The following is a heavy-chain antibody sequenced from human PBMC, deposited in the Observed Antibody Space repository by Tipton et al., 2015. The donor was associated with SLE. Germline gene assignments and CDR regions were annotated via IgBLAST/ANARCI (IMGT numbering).Heavy chain of an antibody. CDR3: ARLDGDPGDY. CDR1: GGSISSYY. V-gene: IGHV4-4*08. D-gene: IGHD4-17*01. J-gene: IGHJ4*02. Sequence: LRLSCTVSGGSISSYYWSWIRQPPGKGLEWIGYIYTSGSTNYNPSLKSRVTISVDTSKNQFSLKLSSVTAADTAVYYCARLDGDPGDYWGQGTLVTVSS. CDR2: IYTSGST.